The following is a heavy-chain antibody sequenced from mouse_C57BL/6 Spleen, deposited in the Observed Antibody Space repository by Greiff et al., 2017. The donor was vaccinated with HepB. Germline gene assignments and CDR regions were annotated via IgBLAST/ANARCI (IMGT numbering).Heavy chain of an antibody. CDR2: INPNNGGT. Sequence: VQLQQSGPELVKPGASVKMSCKASGYTFTDYNMHWVKQSHGKSLEWIGYINPNNGGTSYNQKFKGKATLTVKKSYSTAYMELRSLTSEDSAVYYCARRGLAGTYYFDYWGQGTTLTVSS. CDR3: ARRGLAGTYYFDY. J-gene: IGHJ2*01. CDR1: GYTFTDYN. V-gene: IGHV1-22*01. D-gene: IGHD4-1*01.